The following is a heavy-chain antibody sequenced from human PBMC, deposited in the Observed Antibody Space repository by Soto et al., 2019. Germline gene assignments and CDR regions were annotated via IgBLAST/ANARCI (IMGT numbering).Heavy chain of an antibody. CDR1: GFTFSSYG. V-gene: IGHV3-30*18. D-gene: IGHD6-19*01. CDR3: AKGNTLKAVAGTVDY. CDR2: ISYDGSNK. J-gene: IGHJ4*02. Sequence: GGSLRLSCAASGFTFSSYGMHWVRQAPGKGLEWVAVISYDGSNKYYADSVKGRFTISRDNSKNTLYLQMNSLRAEDTAVYYCAKGNTLKAVAGTVDYWGQGTLVTVSS.